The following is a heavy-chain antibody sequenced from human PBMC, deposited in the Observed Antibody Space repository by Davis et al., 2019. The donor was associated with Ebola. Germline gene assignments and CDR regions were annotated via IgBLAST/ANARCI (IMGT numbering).Heavy chain of an antibody. CDR1: GDSISSSSYY. Sequence: MPSETLSLTCTVSGDSISSSSYYWAWIRQPPGKGLEWIGSIYYSGSTYYNPSLKSRVTISVDTSKNQFSLKLSSVTAADTAVYYCARGNAFDIWGQGTMVTVSS. V-gene: IGHV4-39*07. CDR2: IYYSGST. J-gene: IGHJ3*02. CDR3: ARGNAFDI.